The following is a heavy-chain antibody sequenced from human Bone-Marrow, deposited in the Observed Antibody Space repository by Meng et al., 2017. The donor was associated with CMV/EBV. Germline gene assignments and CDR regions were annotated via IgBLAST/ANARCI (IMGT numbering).Heavy chain of an antibody. V-gene: IGHV1-2*02. CDR3: ARFRKGYCSSTSCYSYYYYYGMDV. CDR2: INPNSGGT. D-gene: IGHD2-2*02. CDR1: GYTFTGYY. Sequence: ASVKVSCKASGYTFTGYYMHWVRQAPGQGLEWMGWINPNSGGTNYAQKFQGRVTMTRDTSISTAYMELSRLRSDDTAVYYCARFRKGYCSSTSCYSYYYYYGMDVWGQGTTVTVSS. J-gene: IGHJ6*02.